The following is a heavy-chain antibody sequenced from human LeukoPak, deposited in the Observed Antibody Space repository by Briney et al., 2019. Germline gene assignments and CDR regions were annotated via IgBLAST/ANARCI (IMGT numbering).Heavy chain of an antibody. Sequence: GGSLRLSCAASGITFSSYSMNWVRQAPGKGLEWVSSISSSSSYIYYADSVKGRFTISRDNAKNSLYLQMNSLRAEDTAVYYCARIAVSLFDIWGQGTMVTVSS. CDR1: GITFSSYS. CDR2: ISSSSSYI. CDR3: ARIAVSLFDI. J-gene: IGHJ3*02. V-gene: IGHV3-21*01. D-gene: IGHD6-19*01.